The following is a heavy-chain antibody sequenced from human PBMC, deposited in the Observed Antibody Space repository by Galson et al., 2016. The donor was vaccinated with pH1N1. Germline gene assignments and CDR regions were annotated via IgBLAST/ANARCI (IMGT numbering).Heavy chain of an antibody. V-gene: IGHV1-69*13. CDR3: ARGTKYYVERNWFDP. CDR1: GVTFNSNS. J-gene: IGHJ5*02. Sequence: SVKVSCKASGVTFNSNSISWVRQAPGQRLEWMGGIIPTFGTVKYAHKLQGRVTITADELATTVYMELSSLTSEDTAMYFCARGTKYYVERNWFDPWGQGTLVTVSS. CDR2: IIPTFGTV. D-gene: IGHD3-10*02.